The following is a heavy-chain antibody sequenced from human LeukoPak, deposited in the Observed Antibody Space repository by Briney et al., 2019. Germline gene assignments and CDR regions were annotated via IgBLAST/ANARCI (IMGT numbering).Heavy chain of an antibody. J-gene: IGHJ4*02. Sequence: GGPLRLSCAASGFTFSSYGMHWVRQAPGKGLEWVAFIRYDGSNKYYADSVKGRFTISRDNSKNTLYLQMNSLRAEDTAVYYCAKGGYYDSGGYSANVPFDYWGQGTLVTVSS. D-gene: IGHD3-22*01. CDR3: AKGGYYDSGGYSANVPFDY. CDR1: GFTFSSYG. CDR2: IRYDGSNK. V-gene: IGHV3-30*02.